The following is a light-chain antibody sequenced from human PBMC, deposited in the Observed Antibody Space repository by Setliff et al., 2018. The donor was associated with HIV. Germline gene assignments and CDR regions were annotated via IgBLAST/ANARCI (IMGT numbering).Light chain of an antibody. J-gene: IGLJ1*01. CDR3: SSYTSRNTYV. V-gene: IGLV2-14*03. CDR2: DVS. CDR1: SSDFGGYNY. Sequence: QSALTQPASVSGSPGQSTTISCTGASSDFGGYNYVSWYEQHPGKAPKLMIYDVSKRPSGVSNRCSGSKSGNTASLTISGLQAEDEADYYCSSYTSRNTYVFGTGTKVTVL.